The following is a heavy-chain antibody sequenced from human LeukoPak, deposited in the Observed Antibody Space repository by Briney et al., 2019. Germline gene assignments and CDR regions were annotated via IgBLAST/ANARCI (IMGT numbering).Heavy chain of an antibody. CDR2: IIPIFGTA. Sequence: GASVKVSCKASGGTFSSYAISWVRQAPGQGLEWMGGIIPIFGTANYAQKFQGRVTITADKSTSTAYMELSSLRSEDTAVYYCASVSGSGYTFDYWGQGTLVTVSS. CDR1: GGTFSSYA. CDR3: ASVSGSGYTFDY. V-gene: IGHV1-69*06. D-gene: IGHD3-22*01. J-gene: IGHJ4*02.